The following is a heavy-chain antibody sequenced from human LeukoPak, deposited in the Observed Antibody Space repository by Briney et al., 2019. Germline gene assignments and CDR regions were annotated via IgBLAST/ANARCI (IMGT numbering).Heavy chain of an antibody. V-gene: IGHV3-23*01. CDR3: AISYSSSWYQGD. Sequence: GGALRLSCAAPGFTFCKHAMTWVRQAPGKGLEWVSAISGSGGSTYYADSVKGRFTISRDNSKNTLYLQMNSLRAEDTAIYYCAISYSSSWYQGDWGQGTLVTVSS. CDR2: ISGSGGST. D-gene: IGHD6-13*01. J-gene: IGHJ4*02. CDR1: GFTFCKHA.